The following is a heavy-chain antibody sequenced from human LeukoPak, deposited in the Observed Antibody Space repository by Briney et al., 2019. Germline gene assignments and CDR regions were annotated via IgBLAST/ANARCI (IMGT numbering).Heavy chain of an antibody. Sequence: GGSLRLSCAASRFTFSTYAMHWVRQAPGKGLEWVAVISYDGSNKYYADSVKGRFTISRDNSKNTLYMQMNSLRAEDTAVYYCARGRMTTVATMRAYWYYFDYWGQGTLVTVSS. CDR2: ISYDGSNK. CDR3: ARGRMTTVATMRAYWYYFDY. CDR1: RFTFSTYA. V-gene: IGHV3-30-3*01. D-gene: IGHD4-17*01. J-gene: IGHJ4*02.